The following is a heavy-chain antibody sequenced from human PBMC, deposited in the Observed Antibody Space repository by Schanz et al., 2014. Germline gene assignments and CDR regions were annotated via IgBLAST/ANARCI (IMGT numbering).Heavy chain of an antibody. CDR2: ISHSGGSK. Sequence: DVQLLESGGGLVQPGGSLRLSCAASGFTFNSYAMTWVRQAPGKGLEWVSSISHSGGSKYYADSVKGRFTISRDNSENTLYLQMNSLSADDTAVYYCARSAGRDFWSGYYARFDYWGQGTLXTVSS. CDR3: ARSAGRDFWSGYYARFDY. CDR1: GFTFNSYA. V-gene: IGHV3-23*01. J-gene: IGHJ4*02. D-gene: IGHD3-3*01.